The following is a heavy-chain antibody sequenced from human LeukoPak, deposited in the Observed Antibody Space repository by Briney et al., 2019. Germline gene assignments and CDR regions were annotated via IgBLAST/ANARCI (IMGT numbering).Heavy chain of an antibody. D-gene: IGHD4-23*01. CDR3: ARGDDYGGKILDY. CDR2: IYYSGST. V-gene: IGHV4-31*03. J-gene: IGHJ4*02. Sequence: PSETLSLTCTVSGGSISSGGYYWSWIRQHPGEGLGWIGYIYYSGSTYYNPSLKSRVTMSVDTSKNQFSLKLSSVTAADTAVHYCARGDDYGGKILDYWGQGTLVTVSS. CDR1: GGSISSGGYY.